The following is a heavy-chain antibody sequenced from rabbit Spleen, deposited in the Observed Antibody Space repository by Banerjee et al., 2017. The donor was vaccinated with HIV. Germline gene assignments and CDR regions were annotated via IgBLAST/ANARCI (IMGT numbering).Heavy chain of an antibody. D-gene: IGHD1-1*01. CDR3: ARDLVDVIGWNFYL. V-gene: IGHV1S45*01. CDR1: GFSCYYKCV. CDR2: IDTSDGDT. J-gene: IGHJ4*01. Sequence: QEQLVESGGGLVKPEGSLTLTCTASGFSCYYKCVICWVRQAPGKGLQWIGCIDTSDGDTDYANWPKGRFTISKASSTTVTLQMTSLTAADTATYFCARDLVDVIGWNFYLWGPGTLVTVS.